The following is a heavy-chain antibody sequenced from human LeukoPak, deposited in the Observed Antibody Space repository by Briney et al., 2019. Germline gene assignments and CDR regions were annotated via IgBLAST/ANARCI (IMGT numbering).Heavy chain of an antibody. CDR3: ATLKRARNNFDY. CDR1: GYRFTNDW. Sequence: GESLKISCKSSGYRFTNDWIAWVRQMPGKGLEWMGIIYPADSDTRYSPSFQGRVTISADKSISTAYPQWSSLKASDTAMYYCATLKRARNNFDYWGQGSLVTVSS. V-gene: IGHV5-51*01. CDR2: IYPADSDT. J-gene: IGHJ4*02.